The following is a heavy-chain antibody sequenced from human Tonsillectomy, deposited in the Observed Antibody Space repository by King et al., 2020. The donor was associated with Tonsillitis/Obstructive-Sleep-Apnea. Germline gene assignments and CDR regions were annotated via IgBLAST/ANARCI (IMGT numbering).Heavy chain of an antibody. CDR3: ARHLNALYSSGWYRYYFDY. CDR1: GFTFSSYA. CDR2: ISYDGSNK. J-gene: IGHJ4*02. D-gene: IGHD6-19*01. Sequence: VQLVESGGGVVQPGRSLRLSCAASGFTFSSYAMHWVRQAPGKGLEWVAVISYDGSNKYYADSVKGRFTISRDNSKNTLYLQMNSLRAEDTAVYYCARHLNALYSSGWYRYYFDYWGQGTLVTVSS. V-gene: IGHV3-30*04.